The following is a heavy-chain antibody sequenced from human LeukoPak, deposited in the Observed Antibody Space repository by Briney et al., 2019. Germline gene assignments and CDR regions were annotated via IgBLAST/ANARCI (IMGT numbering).Heavy chain of an antibody. V-gene: IGHV4-39*01. CDR2: ISSSGKA. D-gene: IGHD1-26*01. Sequence: SETLSLTCAVSGGSITTTDFDWAWIRRPPGQGFEWIATISSSGKAYYYPSLTSRVTISVDTSKNQFSLDVTSVTAADTGLFYCARFKGGTGFDYWGRGILVIVS. J-gene: IGHJ4*02. CDR1: GGSITTTDFD. CDR3: ARFKGGTGFDY.